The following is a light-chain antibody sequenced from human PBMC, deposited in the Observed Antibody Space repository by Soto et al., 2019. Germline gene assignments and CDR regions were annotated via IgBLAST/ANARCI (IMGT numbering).Light chain of an antibody. CDR1: QSVSNNY. J-gene: IGKJ5*01. CDR3: QQRSNWPIT. CDR2: DAS. V-gene: IGKV3-11*01. Sequence: EIVLTQSPGTLSLSPGERATLSCRASQSVSNNYLAWYQQKLGQAPRLLIYDASNRATGIPARFSGSGSGADFTLTISSLESEDFAVYYCQQRSNWPITFGQGTRLEIK.